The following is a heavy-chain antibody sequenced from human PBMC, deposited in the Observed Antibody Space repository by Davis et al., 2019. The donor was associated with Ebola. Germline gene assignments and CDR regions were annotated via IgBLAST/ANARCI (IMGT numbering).Heavy chain of an antibody. CDR1: GFTFSSYA. Sequence: PGGSLRLSCAASGFTFSSYAMHWVRQAPGKGLEWVAVISYDGSNKYYADSVKGRFTISRDNSKNTLYLQMNSLRAEDTAVYYCARSITGIQYYGMDVWGQGTTVTVSS. D-gene: IGHD1-20*01. CDR3: ARSITGIQYYGMDV. CDR2: ISYDGSNK. J-gene: IGHJ6*02. V-gene: IGHV3-30-3*01.